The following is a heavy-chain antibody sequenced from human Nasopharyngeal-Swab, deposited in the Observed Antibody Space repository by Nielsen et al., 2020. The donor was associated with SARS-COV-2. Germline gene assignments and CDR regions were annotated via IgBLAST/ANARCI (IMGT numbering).Heavy chain of an antibody. D-gene: IGHD3-22*01. J-gene: IGHJ4*02. CDR3: TRGPSSGRLLD. V-gene: IGHV3-74*01. CDR1: GFTFSSYW. Sequence: GESLKISCVASGFTFSSYWMHWVRQVPGKGLVWVSRIDEHGSTINHADSVEGRFTISRDNAKSSLSLQMNSLKTEDTAVYYCTRGPSSGRLLDWGQGTLVTVSS. CDR2: IDEHGSTI.